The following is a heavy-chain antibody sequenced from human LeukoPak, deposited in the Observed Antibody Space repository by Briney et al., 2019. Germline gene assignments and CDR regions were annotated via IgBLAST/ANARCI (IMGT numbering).Heavy chain of an antibody. Sequence: GGSLRLSCAASGFTFTSYAMNWVRQAPGQGLEWMGWINTNTGNPTYAQGFTGRFVFSLDTSVSTAYLQISSLKAEDTAVYYCARDPPSSGSFGDYWGQGTLVTVSS. V-gene: IGHV7-4-1*02. CDR1: GFTFTSYA. D-gene: IGHD6-19*01. CDR3: ARDPPSSGSFGDY. CDR2: INTNTGNP. J-gene: IGHJ4*02.